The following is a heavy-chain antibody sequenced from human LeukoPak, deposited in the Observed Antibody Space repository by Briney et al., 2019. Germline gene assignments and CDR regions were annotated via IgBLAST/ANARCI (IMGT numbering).Heavy chain of an antibody. CDR2: INPNSGGT. J-gene: IGHJ3*02. CDR3: ARERRYCSGGSCLSYAIDI. Sequence: GASVKVSCKASGYTFTGYYMHWVRQAPGQGLEGMGWINPNSGGTNYAQKFQGRVTMTRDTSISTAYMELSRLRSDDTAVYYCARERRYCSGGSCLSYAIDIWGQGTMVTVSS. V-gene: IGHV1-2*02. CDR1: GYTFTGYY. D-gene: IGHD2-15*01.